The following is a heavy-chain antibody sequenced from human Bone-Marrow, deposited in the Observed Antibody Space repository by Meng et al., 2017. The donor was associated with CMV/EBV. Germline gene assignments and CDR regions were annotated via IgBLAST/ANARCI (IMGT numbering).Heavy chain of an antibody. CDR2: IYSGGST. D-gene: IGHD6-6*01. Sequence: GESLKISCAASGFTVSSNYMSWVRQAPGKGLEWVSVIYSGGSTYYADSVKGRFTISRDNSKNTLYLQMNSLRAEDTAVYYCAITSLGIAARLCFDYWGQGTLVTVSS. CDR1: GFTVSSNY. CDR3: AITSLGIAARLCFDY. V-gene: IGHV3-66*02. J-gene: IGHJ4*02.